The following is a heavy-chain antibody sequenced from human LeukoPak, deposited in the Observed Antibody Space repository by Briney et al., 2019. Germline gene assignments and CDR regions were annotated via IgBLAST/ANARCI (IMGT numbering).Heavy chain of an antibody. CDR1: GGTFSSYA. J-gene: IGHJ4*02. D-gene: IGHD4-17*01. Sequence: SVKVSCKASGGTFSSYAISWVRQAPGQGLEWMGGIIPIFGTANYAQKFQGRVTITADESTSTAYMELSSLRSEDTAVYYCARAATKYGPGIDYWGQGTLVTVSS. CDR2: IIPIFGTA. V-gene: IGHV1-69*13. CDR3: ARAATKYGPGIDY.